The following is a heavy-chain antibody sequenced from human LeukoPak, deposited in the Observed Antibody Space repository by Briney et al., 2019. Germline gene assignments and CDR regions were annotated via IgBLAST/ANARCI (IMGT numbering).Heavy chain of an antibody. CDR3: ARAIEAAGHFDY. CDR1: GGSINSGGYY. D-gene: IGHD6-13*01. Sequence: SETLSLTCIVTGGSINSGGYYWHWIRQHPGKGLEWIGSIYYSGSTFYNPSLTSRLSISVDTSKKQFSLKLSSVTAADTAVYYCARAIEAAGHFDYWGQGTLATVSS. CDR2: IYYSGST. V-gene: IGHV4-31*03. J-gene: IGHJ4*02.